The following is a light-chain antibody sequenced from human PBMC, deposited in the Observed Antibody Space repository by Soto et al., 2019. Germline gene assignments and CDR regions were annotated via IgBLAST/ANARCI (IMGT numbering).Light chain of an antibody. CDR2: DAF. Sequence: ENVMTQSPATLSVSPGERATLSCRASQNVKTRLAWYQQKPGQAPRLLIYDAFTRATGIPARFSGSASGTEFTLTISSLQSEDFAVYYCQQYDEWPLTFGGGTKVEIK. CDR3: QQYDEWPLT. CDR1: QNVKTR. V-gene: IGKV3-15*01. J-gene: IGKJ4*01.